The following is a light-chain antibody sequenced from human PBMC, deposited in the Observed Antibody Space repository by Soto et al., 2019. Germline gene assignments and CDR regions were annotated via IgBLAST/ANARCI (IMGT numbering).Light chain of an antibody. CDR3: QQYNNWPSMYT. CDR2: GAS. Sequence: RVMTQSPATLSVSPGERATLSCRASQSVSSNLAWYQQKPGQAPRLLIYGASIRATGVPARFSGSGPGTDFTLTISSLQSEDFAIYYCQQYNNWPSMYTFGQGTKVDIK. J-gene: IGKJ2*01. CDR1: QSVSSN. V-gene: IGKV3-15*01.